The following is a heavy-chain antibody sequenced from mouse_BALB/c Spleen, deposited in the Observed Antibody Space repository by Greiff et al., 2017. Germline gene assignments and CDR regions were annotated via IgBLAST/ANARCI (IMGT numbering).Heavy chain of an antibody. J-gene: IGHJ2*01. CDR3: ARYYDGSYFDY. D-gene: IGHD1-1*02. CDR1: GYTFTSYW. V-gene: IGHV1-69*02. CDR2: IDPSDSYT. Sequence: QVQLKQPGAELVKPGASVKLSCKASGYTFTSYWMHWVKQRPGQGLEWIGEIDPSDSYTNYNQKFKGKATLTVDKSSSTAYMQLSSLTSEDSAVYYCARYYDGSYFDYWGQGTTLTVSS.